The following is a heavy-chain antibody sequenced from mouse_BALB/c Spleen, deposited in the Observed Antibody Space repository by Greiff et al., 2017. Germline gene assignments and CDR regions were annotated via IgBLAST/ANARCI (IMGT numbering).Heavy chain of an antibody. V-gene: IGHV5-17*01. CDR1: GFTFSDYY. Sequence: EVQGVESGGGLVKPGGSLKLSCAASGFTFSDYYMYWVRQTPEKRLEWVAYISSGSSTIYYADTVKGRFTISRDNPKNTLFLQMTSLRSEDTAMYYCARHGSSYFDYWGQGTTLTVSS. J-gene: IGHJ2*01. D-gene: IGHD1-1*01. CDR2: ISSGSSTI. CDR3: ARHGSSYFDY.